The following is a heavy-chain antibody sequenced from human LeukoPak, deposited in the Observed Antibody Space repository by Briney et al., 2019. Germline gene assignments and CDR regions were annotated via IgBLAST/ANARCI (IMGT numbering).Heavy chain of an antibody. Sequence: NAGGSLRLSCAASGFTFSSYSMNWVRQAPGKGLEWVSSISSSSSYIYYADSVKGRFTISRDNAKNSLYLQMNSLRAEDTAVYYCARIVATKDGMDVWGLGTTVTVSS. CDR2: ISSSSSYI. CDR3: ARIVATKDGMDV. D-gene: IGHD5-12*01. V-gene: IGHV3-21*01. J-gene: IGHJ6*02. CDR1: GFTFSSYS.